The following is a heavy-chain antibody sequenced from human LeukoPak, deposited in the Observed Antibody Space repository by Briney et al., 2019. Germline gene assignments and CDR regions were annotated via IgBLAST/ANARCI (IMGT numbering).Heavy chain of an antibody. CDR3: ANPYYYGSGGPRPYYYYGMDV. D-gene: IGHD3-10*01. Sequence: TGGSLRLSCAVSGFTFSDYAMTWVRQAPGKGLEWVSTISDSGRSTYYSDSVKGRFTISRDNSKNTLHLQMSSLRAEDTAVYYCANPYYYGSGGPRPYYYYGMDVWGQGTTVTVSS. CDR1: GFTFSDYA. CDR2: ISDSGRST. J-gene: IGHJ6*02. V-gene: IGHV3-23*01.